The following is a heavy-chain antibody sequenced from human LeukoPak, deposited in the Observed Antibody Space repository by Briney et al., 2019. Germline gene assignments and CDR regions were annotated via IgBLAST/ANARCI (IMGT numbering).Heavy chain of an antibody. Sequence: GGSLRLSCAASGFTFSSYSMNWVRQAPGKGLEWVSYISSSSSTIYYADSVKGRFTISRDNAKNSLYLQMNSLRAEDTAVYYCARDRDWELGLFDYWGQGTLVTVSS. CDR1: GFTFSSYS. D-gene: IGHD1-26*01. CDR2: ISSSSSTI. V-gene: IGHV3-48*04. CDR3: ARDRDWELGLFDY. J-gene: IGHJ4*02.